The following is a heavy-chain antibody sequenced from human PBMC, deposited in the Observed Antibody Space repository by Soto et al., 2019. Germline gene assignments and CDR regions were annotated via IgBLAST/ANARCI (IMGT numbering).Heavy chain of an antibody. CDR2: IYHSGST. V-gene: IGHV4-30-2*01. CDR3: AREKITGLFDY. CDR1: GGSISSGGYS. J-gene: IGHJ4*02. D-gene: IGHD2-8*02. Sequence: SETLSLTCAVSGGSISSGGYSWSWIRQPPGKGLEWIGYIYHSGSTYYNPSLKSRVTISVDRSKNQFSLKLTSVTAADTAVYYCAREKITGLFDYWGQGTLVTVSS.